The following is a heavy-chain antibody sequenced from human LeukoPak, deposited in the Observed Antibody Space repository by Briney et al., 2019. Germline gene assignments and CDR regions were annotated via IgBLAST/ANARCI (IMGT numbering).Heavy chain of an antibody. CDR3: AREMLDNHWFDP. J-gene: IGHJ5*02. CDR2: IYHTGFT. D-gene: IGHD3-10*02. Sequence: PSQTLSLTCTVSGGSIISGGYYWSWIRQPPGKGLEWIGYIYHTGFTYNNPSLKSRVTISVDRSKNQFSLELTSVTAADAAVYYCAREMLDNHWFDPWGQGTLVTVSS. V-gene: IGHV4-30-2*01. CDR1: GGSIISGGYY.